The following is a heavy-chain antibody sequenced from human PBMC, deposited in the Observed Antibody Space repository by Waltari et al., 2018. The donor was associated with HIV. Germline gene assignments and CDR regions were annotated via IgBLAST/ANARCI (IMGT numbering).Heavy chain of an antibody. CDR2: ISVSGGST. J-gene: IGHJ3*02. V-gene: IGHV3-23*04. CDR1: GFTFRSYA. D-gene: IGHD3-10*02. CDR3: AKDLFPFDAFDI. Sequence: EVQLVESGGGLVQPGGSLRLSCSASGFTFRSYAMNWVRQAPGKGLEWVSTISVSGGSTYYADSVEGRFTISRDNSKNTLYLQMNSLRAEDTAVYYCAKDLFPFDAFDIWGQGTMVTVSS.